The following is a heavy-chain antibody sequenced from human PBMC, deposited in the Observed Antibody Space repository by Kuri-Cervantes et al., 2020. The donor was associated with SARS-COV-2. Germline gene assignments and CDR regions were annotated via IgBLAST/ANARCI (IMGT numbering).Heavy chain of an antibody. V-gene: IGHV3-30*18. CDR1: GFTFSSYG. J-gene: IGHJ6*02. CDR3: AKAVVSYYYYGMDV. CDR2: ISYDGGNK. D-gene: IGHD3-22*01. Sequence: GESLKISCAASGFTFSSYGMHWVRQAPGKGLEWVAVISYDGGNKYYADSVKGRFTISRDNSKNTLYLQMNSLRAEDTAVYYCAKAVVSYYYYGMDVWGQGTTVTVSS.